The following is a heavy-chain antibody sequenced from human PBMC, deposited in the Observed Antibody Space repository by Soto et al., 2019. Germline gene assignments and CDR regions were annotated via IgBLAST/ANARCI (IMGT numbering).Heavy chain of an antibody. CDR3: ATEAKLIQPPYYYYYYMDV. CDR2: INSDGSST. Sequence: GGSLRLSCAASGFTFSSYWMHWVRQAPGKGLVWVSRINSDGSSTSYADSVKGRFTISRDNAKNTLYLQMNSLRAEDTAVYYCATEAKLIQPPYYYYYYMDVWGKGTTVTVSS. J-gene: IGHJ6*03. V-gene: IGHV3-74*01. CDR1: GFTFSSYW. D-gene: IGHD5-18*01.